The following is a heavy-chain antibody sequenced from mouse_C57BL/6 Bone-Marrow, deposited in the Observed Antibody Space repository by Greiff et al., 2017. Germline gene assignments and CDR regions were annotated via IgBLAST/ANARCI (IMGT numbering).Heavy chain of an antibody. Sequence: QVQLKQSGAELARPGASVKLSCKASGYTFTSYGISWVKQRTGQGLEWIGEIYPRSGNTYYNEKFKGKATLTADKSSSTAYMQLSSLTSEDSAVYYCAHGNYFYWYFAVWGTGTTVTVSS. V-gene: IGHV1-81*01. CDR3: AHGNYFYWYFAV. D-gene: IGHD2-1*01. CDR2: IYPRSGNT. CDR1: GYTFTSYG. J-gene: IGHJ1*03.